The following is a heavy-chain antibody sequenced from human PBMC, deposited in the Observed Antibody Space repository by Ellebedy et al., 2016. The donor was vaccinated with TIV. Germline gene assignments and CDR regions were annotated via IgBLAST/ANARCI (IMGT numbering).Heavy chain of an antibody. J-gene: IGHJ4*02. CDR3: AREGIQLWSGHTYFDY. D-gene: IGHD5-18*01. Sequence: GESLKISXAASGFTFSSYGMHWVRQAPGKGLEWVSAISGSGGSTYYAVSVKGRFTISRDNSKNTLYLQMNSLRAEDTAVYYCAREGIQLWSGHTYFDYWGQGTLVTVSS. V-gene: IGHV3-23*01. CDR2: ISGSGGST. CDR1: GFTFSSYG.